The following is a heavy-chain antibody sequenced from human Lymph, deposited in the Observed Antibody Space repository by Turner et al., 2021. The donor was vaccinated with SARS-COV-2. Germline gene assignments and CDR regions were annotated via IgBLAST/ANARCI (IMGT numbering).Heavy chain of an antibody. J-gene: IGHJ6*02. D-gene: IGHD6-13*01. Sequence: EVQSVETGGGLIQPGGSLRLSCAASGIIVSRNYMNWVRQAPGKGLEWVSVIYSGGTTYYADSVKGRFTISRDNSKNTLYLQMNSLRVEDTAVYYCARDLGTYGMDVWGQGTTVTVSS. CDR2: IYSGGTT. CDR3: ARDLGTYGMDV. V-gene: IGHV3-53*02. CDR1: GIIVSRNY.